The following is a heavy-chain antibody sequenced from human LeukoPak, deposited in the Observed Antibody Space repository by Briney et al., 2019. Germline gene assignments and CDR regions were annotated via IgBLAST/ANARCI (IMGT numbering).Heavy chain of an antibody. J-gene: IGHJ4*02. V-gene: IGHV3-15*01. CDR2: TKSKTAGEKT. CDR3: STDHSGGWYYFDY. Sequence: PGGSLSPSCQASGFTSSNACMSWVRQAPGKGMGWVGRTKSKTAGEKTDYTAPVKGRFTISRDDSKNTLYLQMNSLKTEDTAVYYCSTDHSGGWYYFDYWGQGTLVTVSS. CDR1: GFTSSNAC. D-gene: IGHD6-19*01.